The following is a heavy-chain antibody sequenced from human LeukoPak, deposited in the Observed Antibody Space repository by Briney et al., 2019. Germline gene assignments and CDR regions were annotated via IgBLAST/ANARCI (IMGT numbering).Heavy chain of an antibody. D-gene: IGHD2-2*02. V-gene: IGHV4-4*07. CDR2: IYTSGST. Sequence: SETLSLTCTVSGGSISSYYWSWIRQPAGKGLEWIGRIYTSGSTNYNPSLKSRVTISVDTSKNQFSLKLNSVTAADTAVYYCARTYVGYCSGTNCYRHFDYWGQGTLVTVSS. CDR1: GGSISSYY. J-gene: IGHJ4*02. CDR3: ARTYVGYCSGTNCYRHFDY.